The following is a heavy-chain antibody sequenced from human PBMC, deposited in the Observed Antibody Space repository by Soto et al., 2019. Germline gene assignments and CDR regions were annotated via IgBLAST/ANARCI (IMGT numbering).Heavy chain of an antibody. CDR3: ARVELLTGDAFDI. V-gene: IGHV1-46*01. J-gene: IGHJ3*02. CDR2: INPSGGST. Sequence: ASVKVSCKASGYTFTSYYMHWVRQAPGQGLEWMGIINPSGGSTSYAQKFQGRVTVTRDTPRSTFYMELSSLRSEDPAVYYCARVELLTGDAFDIWGQGTMVTVSS. D-gene: IGHD1-7*01. CDR1: GYTFTSYY.